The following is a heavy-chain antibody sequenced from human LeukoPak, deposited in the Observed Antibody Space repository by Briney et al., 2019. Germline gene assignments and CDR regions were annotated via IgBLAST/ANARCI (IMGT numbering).Heavy chain of an antibody. CDR3: ARIGVVASRGYYGMDV. CDR1: GGSISSYY. J-gene: IGHJ6*02. V-gene: IGHV4-59*01. CDR2: IYYSGST. Sequence: PSETLSLTCTVSGGSISSYYWSWIRQPPGKGLEWIGYIYYSGSTNYNPSLKSRVTISVDTSKKQFSLKLTSVTAADTAVYYCARIGVVASRGYYGMDVWGQGTTVTVSS. D-gene: IGHD5-12*01.